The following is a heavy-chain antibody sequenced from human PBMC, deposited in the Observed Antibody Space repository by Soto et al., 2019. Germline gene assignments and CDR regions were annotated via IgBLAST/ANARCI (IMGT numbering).Heavy chain of an antibody. CDR2: IIPIFGTA. Sequence: QVQLVQSGAEVKKPGSSVKVSCKASGGTFSSYAISWVRQAPGQGLEWMGGIIPIFGTANYAQKFQGRVTITADEPTSTAYMELSSLRSEDTAVYYCARHRYYYDSSGYYQNWFDPWGQGTLVTVSS. V-gene: IGHV1-69*01. CDR1: GGTFSSYA. D-gene: IGHD3-22*01. J-gene: IGHJ5*02. CDR3: ARHRYYYDSSGYYQNWFDP.